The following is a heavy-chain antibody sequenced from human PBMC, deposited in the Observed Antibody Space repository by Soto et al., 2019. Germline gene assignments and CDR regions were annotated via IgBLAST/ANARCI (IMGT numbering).Heavy chain of an antibody. J-gene: IGHJ3*02. CDR2: ISWNSGSI. CDR3: AKDRGGYSSSPRDAFDI. D-gene: IGHD6-6*01. V-gene: IGHV3-9*01. Sequence: LRLSCAASGFTFDDYAMHWVRQAPGKGLEWVSGISWNSGSIGYADSVKGRFTISRDNAKNSLYLQMNSLRAEDTAVYYCAKDRGGYSSSPRDAFDIWGRGTMVTVSS. CDR1: GFTFDDYA.